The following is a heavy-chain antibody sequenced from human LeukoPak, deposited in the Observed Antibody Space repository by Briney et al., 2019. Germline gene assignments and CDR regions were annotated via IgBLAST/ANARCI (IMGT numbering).Heavy chain of an antibody. D-gene: IGHD6-19*01. V-gene: IGHV3-30*02. CDR1: GFTFSSYG. CDR2: IRYDGSDK. J-gene: IGHJ4*02. CDR3: ARDRIAVAATETSFDY. Sequence: GGSLRLSCAASGFTFSSYGIHWVRQAPGKGLEWVAFIRYDGSDKYYADSVKGRFTISRDNSKNTLYLQMNSLRAEDTAVYYCARDRIAVAATETSFDYWGQGTLVTVSS.